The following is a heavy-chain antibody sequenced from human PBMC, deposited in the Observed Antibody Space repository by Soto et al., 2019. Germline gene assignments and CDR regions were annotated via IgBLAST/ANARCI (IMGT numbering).Heavy chain of an antibody. CDR2: ISDDGSTT. CDR1: GFTFSAYW. CDR3: TRGPRASSTGTGAH. V-gene: IGHV3-74*01. D-gene: IGHD1-1*01. J-gene: IGHJ4*02. Sequence: PGGSLRLSCEVSGFTFSAYWMHWARQVPGKGLIWISRISDDGSTTTYADSVKGRFTISRDNAKNTLYLQMNSLRADDTGLYYCTRGPRASSTGTGAHWGRGTLVTVS.